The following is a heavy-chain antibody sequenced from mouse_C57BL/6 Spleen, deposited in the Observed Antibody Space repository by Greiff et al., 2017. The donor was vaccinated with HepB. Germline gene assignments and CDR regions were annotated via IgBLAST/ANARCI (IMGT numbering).Heavy chain of an antibody. Sequence: QVHVKQPGAELVKPGASVKLSCKASGYTFTSYWMHWVKQRPGRGLEWIGRIDPNSGGTKYNEKFKSKATLTVDKPSSTAYMQLSSLTSEDSAVYYCARPADSSGHQAWFAYWGQGTLVTVSA. V-gene: IGHV1-72*01. CDR3: ARPADSSGHQAWFAY. CDR1: GYTFTSYW. J-gene: IGHJ3*01. CDR2: IDPNSGGT. D-gene: IGHD3-2*02.